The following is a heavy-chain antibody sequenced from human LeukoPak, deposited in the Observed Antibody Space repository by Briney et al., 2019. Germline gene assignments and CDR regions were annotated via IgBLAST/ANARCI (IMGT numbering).Heavy chain of an antibody. J-gene: IGHJ4*02. D-gene: IGHD3-22*01. CDR2: ISSSRSYI. CDR3: ARGDSSGYYYRFDY. Sequence: PGGSLRLSCAASGFTFSSYSMNWVRQAPGKGLEWVSSISSSRSYIYYADSVKGRLTISRDNAKNSLYLQMNSLRAEDTAVYYCARGDSSGYYYRFDYWGQGTLVTVSS. V-gene: IGHV3-21*01. CDR1: GFTFSSYS.